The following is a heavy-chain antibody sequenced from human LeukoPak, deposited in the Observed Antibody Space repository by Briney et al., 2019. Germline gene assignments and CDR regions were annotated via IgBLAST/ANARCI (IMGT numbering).Heavy chain of an antibody. V-gene: IGHV4-59*01. Sequence: SETLSLTCTVSGGSISSYYWSWIRQPPGMGLEWIGYIYYSGSTNYNPSLKSRVTISVDTSKNQFSLKLSSVTAADTAVYYCAREHYCGGDCYSVDWGQGTLVTVSS. CDR2: IYYSGST. J-gene: IGHJ4*02. CDR3: AREHYCGGDCYSVD. D-gene: IGHD2-21*01. CDR1: GGSISSYY.